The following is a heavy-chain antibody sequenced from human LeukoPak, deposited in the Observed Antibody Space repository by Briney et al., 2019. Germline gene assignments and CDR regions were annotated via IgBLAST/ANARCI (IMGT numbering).Heavy chain of an antibody. D-gene: IGHD6-19*01. CDR3: AKDYRPGIAVAGTDY. CDR2: ISYDGSNK. J-gene: IGHJ4*02. V-gene: IGHV3-30*18. Sequence: GGSLRLSCAASGFTFSSYGMHWVRQAPGKGLEWVAVISYDGSNKYYADSVKGRFTISRDNSKNTLYLQMNSLRAEDTAVYYCAKDYRPGIAVAGTDYWGQGTLVTVSS. CDR1: GFTFSSYG.